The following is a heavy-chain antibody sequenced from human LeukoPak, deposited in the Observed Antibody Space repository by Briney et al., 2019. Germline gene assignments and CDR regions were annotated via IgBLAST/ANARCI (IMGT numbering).Heavy chain of an antibody. CDR2: IYHSGST. CDR3: ARHRSGWLQSSFDY. V-gene: IGHV4-4*02. Sequence: SGTLSLTCALSGGSISSSNWWSWVRQPPGKGLEWIGEIYHSGSTHYNPALKSRVTISVDTSKNQFSLKLSYVTAPETAMYYCARHRSGWLQSSFDYWGQGTLVTVSS. CDR1: GGSISSSNW. D-gene: IGHD5-24*01. J-gene: IGHJ4*02.